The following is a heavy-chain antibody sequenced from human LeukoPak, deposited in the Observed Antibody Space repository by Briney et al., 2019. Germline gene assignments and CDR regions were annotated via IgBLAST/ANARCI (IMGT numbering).Heavy chain of an antibody. V-gene: IGHV1-2*02. CDR3: AVGLDIAMPGKVPTG. Sequence: ASVKVSCKASGYTFNGYYIHWVRQAPGPGHELMGWLDPKSGGTKYAQTFQGRVTMTCDTSISTAYMDLARLRSDDTAVYYCAVGLDIAMPGKVPTGWGQGTLVTVSS. CDR1: GYTFNGYY. J-gene: IGHJ4*02. CDR2: LDPKSGGT. D-gene: IGHD6-19*01.